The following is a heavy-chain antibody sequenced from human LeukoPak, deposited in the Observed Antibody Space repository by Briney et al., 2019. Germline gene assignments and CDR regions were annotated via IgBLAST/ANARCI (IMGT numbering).Heavy chain of an antibody. CDR3: ARDDSSGYIDY. V-gene: IGHV1-2*02. CDR1: GYTFTGYY. D-gene: IGHD3-22*01. CDR2: INPNSGGA. J-gene: IGHJ4*02. Sequence: ASVKVSCKASGYTFTGYYMHWVRQAPGQGLEWMGWINPNSGGANYAQKFQGRVSMTRDTSISTAYMELSRLRSDDTAVYYCARDDSSGYIDYWGQGTLVTVSS.